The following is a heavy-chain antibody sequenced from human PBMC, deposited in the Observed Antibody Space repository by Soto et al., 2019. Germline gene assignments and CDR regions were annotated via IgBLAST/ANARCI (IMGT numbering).Heavy chain of an antibody. Sequence: ASVKVSCKASGYTFTSYPMHWVRQAPGQRLEWMGWINAGNGNTKYSQKFQGRVTITRDTSASTAYMELSSLRSEDTAVYYCARDQGLRYFDWLSHYNWFDPWGQGTLVTVSS. J-gene: IGHJ5*02. CDR3: ARDQGLRYFDWLSHYNWFDP. D-gene: IGHD3-9*01. CDR2: INAGNGNT. CDR1: GYTFTSYP. V-gene: IGHV1-3*01.